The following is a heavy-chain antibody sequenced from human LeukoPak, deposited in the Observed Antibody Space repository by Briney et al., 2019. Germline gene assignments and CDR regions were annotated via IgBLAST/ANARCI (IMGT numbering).Heavy chain of an antibody. CDR1: GFTFSNYA. D-gene: IGHD3-22*01. J-gene: IGHJ2*01. V-gene: IGHV3-23*01. CDR3: EKVGIRISLIVVVFTTADDWYFDL. CDR2: ISGGGGRT. Sequence: PGGSLRLSCAASGFTFSNYAMSWVRQAPGKGLEWVSGISGGGGRTYYADSVKGRLTISRDNSKNTLYLQMDSLRAEDTAVYYCEKVGIRISLIVVVFTTADDWYFDLWGRGTLVTVSS.